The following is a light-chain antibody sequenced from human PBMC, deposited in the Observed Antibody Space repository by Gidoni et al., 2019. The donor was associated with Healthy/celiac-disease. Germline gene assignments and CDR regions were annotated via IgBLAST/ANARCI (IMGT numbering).Light chain of an antibody. CDR1: QSVSSN. CDR2: GAS. CDR3: QQYNQVYT. Sequence: IVMTQSPATLSVSPGERATLSCRASQSVSSNLAWYQQKPGQAPRLLIYGASTRATGIPARFSGSGSGTEFTLTISSLQSEDFAVYYCQQYNQVYTFXXXTKLEIK. V-gene: IGKV3-15*01. J-gene: IGKJ2*01.